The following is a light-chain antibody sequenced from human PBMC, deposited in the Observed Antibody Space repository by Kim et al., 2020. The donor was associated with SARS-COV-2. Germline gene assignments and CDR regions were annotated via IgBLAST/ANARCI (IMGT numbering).Light chain of an antibody. J-gene: IGLJ2*01. CDR2: EVS. V-gene: IGLV2-23*02. CDR1: SSDVGSYNL. CDR3: CSYAGSVV. Sequence: SPGQSITISCTGTSSDVGSYNLVSWYQQHPGKAPKLMIYEVSKRPSGVSNRFSGSKSGNTASLTISGLQAEDEADYYCCSYAGSVVFGGGTKLTVL.